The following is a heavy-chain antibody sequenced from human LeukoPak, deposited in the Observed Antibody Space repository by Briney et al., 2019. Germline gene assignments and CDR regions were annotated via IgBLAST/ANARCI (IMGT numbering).Heavy chain of an antibody. V-gene: IGHV3-74*01. CDR1: GFTFSNYW. D-gene: IGHD3-3*01. Sequence: GGSPTLSCTTSGFTFSNYWMYWVRQAPGKGLVWVSRIKSDGTGITYTDSVEGRFTISRDNAKNTLYLQMNSLRDEDTAVYYCVRGQTIDYWGQGNLVTVSS. CDR3: VRGQTIDY. CDR2: IKSDGTGI. J-gene: IGHJ4*02.